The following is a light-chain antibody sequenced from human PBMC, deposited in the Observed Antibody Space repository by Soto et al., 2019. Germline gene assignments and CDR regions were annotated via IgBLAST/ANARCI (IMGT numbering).Light chain of an antibody. V-gene: IGLV2-14*01. Sequence: ALTQPASVSGSPGQSITISCTGTSSDVGGYNYVSWYQQHPGQAPKVMIYEVSYRPSGVSNRFSGSKSGNTASLTISGLQAEDEADYYCSSYTSISTHVFGTGTKLTVL. CDR1: SSDVGGYNY. J-gene: IGLJ1*01. CDR2: EVS. CDR3: SSYTSISTHV.